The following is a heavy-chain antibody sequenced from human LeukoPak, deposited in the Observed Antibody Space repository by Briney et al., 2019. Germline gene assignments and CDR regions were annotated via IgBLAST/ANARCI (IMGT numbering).Heavy chain of an antibody. CDR2: IYYTGST. Sequence: PSETLSLTCTVSGGSISSRSYYWSWIRQPPGKGLEWIGYIYYTGSTNYNPSLKSRVTISVDTSKNQFSLTLSSVTAADTAVYYCARGHYGSGTGTYSHWGQGTLVTVSS. V-gene: IGHV4-61*01. D-gene: IGHD3-10*01. J-gene: IGHJ4*02. CDR1: GGSISSRSYY. CDR3: ARGHYGSGTGTYSH.